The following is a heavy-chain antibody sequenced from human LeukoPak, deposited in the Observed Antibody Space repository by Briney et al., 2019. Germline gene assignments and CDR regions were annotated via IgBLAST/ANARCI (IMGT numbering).Heavy chain of an antibody. CDR3: AKELDGSGSSNNPEFSSFDH. J-gene: IGHJ4*02. V-gene: IGHV3-23*01. Sequence: GGSLRLSCAASGVSFNNYAMSWVCHAPGTGLGWVSARSRSGGSTFYADSVMGRFTISRDNSYNTLYLQMKSLRAGDTAVYFCAKELDGSGSSNNPEFSSFDHWGQGTLVTVSS. D-gene: IGHD3-10*01. CDR2: RSRSGGST. CDR1: GVSFNNYA.